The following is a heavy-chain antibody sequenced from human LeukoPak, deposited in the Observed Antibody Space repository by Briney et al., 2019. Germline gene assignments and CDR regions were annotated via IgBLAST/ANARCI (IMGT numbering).Heavy chain of an antibody. Sequence: GGSLRLSCAASGFTFSSYSMNWVRQAPGKGLEWVSYISSSSSTIYYADSVKGRFTISRDNAKNSLYLHMNSLRDEDTAVYYCATTYYDSSGPSLFDYWGQGTLVTVSS. V-gene: IGHV3-48*02. CDR1: GFTFSSYS. CDR2: ISSSSSTI. D-gene: IGHD3-22*01. J-gene: IGHJ4*02. CDR3: ATTYYDSSGPSLFDY.